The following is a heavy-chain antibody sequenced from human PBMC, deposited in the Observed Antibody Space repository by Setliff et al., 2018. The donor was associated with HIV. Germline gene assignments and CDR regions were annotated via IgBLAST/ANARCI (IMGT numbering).Heavy chain of an antibody. CDR1: RGTFSNYG. J-gene: IGHJ4*02. D-gene: IGHD3-3*01. CDR2: IVPILGVT. CDR3: VDSSDYHRGSGITIFGVVIPPDIDFDY. V-gene: IGHV1-69*04. Sequence: SVKVSCKAARGTFSNYGVRWMRQAPGQGLEWMGNIVPILGVTNYAQKFQGRVTITADKSTSTSYMELSSLRSEDTAVYYCVDSSDYHRGSGITIFGVVIPPDIDFDYWGQGTLVTVSS.